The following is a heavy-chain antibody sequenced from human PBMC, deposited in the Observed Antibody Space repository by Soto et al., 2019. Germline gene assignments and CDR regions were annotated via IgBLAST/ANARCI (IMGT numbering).Heavy chain of an antibody. CDR2: IKSKIDGGTT. D-gene: IGHD3-9*01. CDR1: GFTFSNAW. Sequence: GGSLKLSCAASGFTFSNAWINWVRKAPRKGLEWVGRIKSKIDGGTTDFAAPVKGRFAISRDDSRDMVYMEMYSLKTDDTAFYYCTTDSLFTGQLVRMDNWGHGTLVTVSS. V-gene: IGHV3-15*07. CDR3: TTDSLFTGQLVRMDN. J-gene: IGHJ4*01.